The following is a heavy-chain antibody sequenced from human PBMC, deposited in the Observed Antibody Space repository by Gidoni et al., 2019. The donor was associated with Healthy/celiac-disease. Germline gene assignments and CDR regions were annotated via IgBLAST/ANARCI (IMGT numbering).Heavy chain of an antibody. CDR1: GFTFSRSG. CDR3: ARDPLWFGELSSHDAFDI. Sequence: QVQLVESGGGVVQPGRSLRLSCAASGFTFSRSGLLGVRQAPGKGLEWGAVIWYDESNKYYADSVKGRFTISRDNSKNTLYLQMNSLRAEDTAVYYCARDPLWFGELSSHDAFDIWGQGTMVTVSS. J-gene: IGHJ3*02. V-gene: IGHV3-33*01. CDR2: IWYDESNK. D-gene: IGHD3-10*01.